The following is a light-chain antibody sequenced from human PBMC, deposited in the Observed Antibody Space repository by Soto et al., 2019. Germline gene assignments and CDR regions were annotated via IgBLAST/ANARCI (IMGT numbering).Light chain of an antibody. J-gene: IGKJ1*01. CDR1: QDISNY. CDR3: QHYNSYPEA. V-gene: IGKV1-5*03. CDR2: KAS. Sequence: DIHMTHSPCSLSASVGGRVTMSFQASQDISNYLNWYQQKPGKAPKLLIYKASTLKSGVPSRFSGSGSGTEFTLTISSLQPDDFATYYCQHYNSYPEAFGQGTKVDIK.